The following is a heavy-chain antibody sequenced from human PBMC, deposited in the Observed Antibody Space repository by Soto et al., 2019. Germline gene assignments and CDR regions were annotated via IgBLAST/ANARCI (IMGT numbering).Heavy chain of an antibody. CDR2: INTDGSVA. D-gene: IGHD2-21*02. CDR3: VTAMQLSPLDS. J-gene: IGHJ4*02. Sequence: EVQLVESGGGLVQPGESLRLSCAASGLTFRSYWMHWVRQAPGKGLVWVSRINTDGSVAMYVDSVKGRFTISRDNAKNTLYLHMNSLRAEYTAFYYCVTAMQLSPLDSWGQGTLVTVSS. V-gene: IGHV3-74*03. CDR1: GLTFRSYW.